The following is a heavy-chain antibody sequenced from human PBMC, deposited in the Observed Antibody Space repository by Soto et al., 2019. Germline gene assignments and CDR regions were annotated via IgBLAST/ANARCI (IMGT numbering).Heavy chain of an antibody. D-gene: IGHD3-10*01. Sequence: QLQLQESGPGLVKPSETLSLTCSVSGGSISTSSYFWGWIRQPPGKGLEWVGAVHYSGSANYRSSLQRSVTISVDTSQNQFSLRLRSVTAADTAVYYCARHRWGSGSYSGLLDFWGQGALVTVSS. CDR3: ARHRWGSGSYSGLLDF. CDR2: VHYSGSA. J-gene: IGHJ4*02. V-gene: IGHV4-39*01. CDR1: GGSISTSSYF.